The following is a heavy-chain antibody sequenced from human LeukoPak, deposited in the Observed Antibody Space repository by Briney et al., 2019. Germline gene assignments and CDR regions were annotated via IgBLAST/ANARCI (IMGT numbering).Heavy chain of an antibody. D-gene: IGHD3-3*01. V-gene: IGHV3-33*01. Sequence: PGRSLRLSCAASGFTFSSYGMHWVRQAPGKGLEWVAVIWYDGSNKYYADSVKGRFTISRDNSKNTLYLQMNSLRAEDTAVYYCARDRITIFGVIDYWGQGTLVTVSS. CDR1: GFTFSSYG. CDR3: ARDRITIFGVIDY. CDR2: IWYDGSNK. J-gene: IGHJ4*02.